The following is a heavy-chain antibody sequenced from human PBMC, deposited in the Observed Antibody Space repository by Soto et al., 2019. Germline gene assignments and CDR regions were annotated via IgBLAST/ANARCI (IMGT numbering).Heavy chain of an antibody. CDR2: IYYSGST. J-gene: IGHJ6*03. Sequence: PSETLSLTCTVSGGSISSGGYYWSWIRQHPGKGLEWIGYIYYSGSTYYNPSLKSRITISVDTSENQFSLKLSSVTAADTAVYYCARGGTGYDYYMDVWGKGTTVTVSS. CDR3: ARGGTGYDYYMDV. CDR1: GGSISSGGYY. V-gene: IGHV4-31*03. D-gene: IGHD3-9*01.